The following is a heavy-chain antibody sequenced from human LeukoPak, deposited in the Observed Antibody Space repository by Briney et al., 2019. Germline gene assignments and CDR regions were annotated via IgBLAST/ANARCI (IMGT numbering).Heavy chain of an antibody. V-gene: IGHV4-59*01. CDR3: ARRTVTGDLDY. CDR2: IYYSGST. D-gene: IGHD4-17*01. J-gene: IGHJ4*02. Sequence: PSETLSLTCTVSGGSISGYYWSWIRQPPGKGLEWIGYIYYSGSTTYNTSLKSRLTISVDTSKNQFSLRLTSMTAVDTAVYYCARRTVTGDLDYWGQGTLVTVSS. CDR1: GGSISGYY.